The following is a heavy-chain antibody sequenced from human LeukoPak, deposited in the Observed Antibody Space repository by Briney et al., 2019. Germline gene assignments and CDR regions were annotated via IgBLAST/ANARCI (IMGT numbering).Heavy chain of an antibody. D-gene: IGHD5-12*01. V-gene: IGHV1-69*01. CDR1: GGTFSSYA. J-gene: IGHJ4*02. Sequence: ASVKVSCKASGGTFSSYAISWVRQASGQGLEWMGGIIPIFGTANYAQKFQGRVTITADESTSTAYMELSSLRSEDTAVYYCARAVLSGYDKYYFDYWGQGTLVTVSS. CDR3: ARAVLSGYDKYYFDY. CDR2: IIPIFGTA.